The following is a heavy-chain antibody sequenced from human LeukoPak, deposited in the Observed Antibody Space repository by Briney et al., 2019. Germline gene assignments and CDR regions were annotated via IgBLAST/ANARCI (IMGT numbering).Heavy chain of an antibody. CDR2: IRYDGSNK. CDR3: AKDAGYGSGSYYYYYYMDV. D-gene: IGHD3-10*01. Sequence: QAGGSLILSCSASGFTFSSYGMHWVRQAPGKGLEWVAFIRYDGSNKYYADSVKGRFTISRDNSKNTLYLQMNSLRAEDTAVYYCAKDAGYGSGSYYYYYYMDVWGKGTTVTISS. V-gene: IGHV3-30*02. CDR1: GFTFSSYG. J-gene: IGHJ6*03.